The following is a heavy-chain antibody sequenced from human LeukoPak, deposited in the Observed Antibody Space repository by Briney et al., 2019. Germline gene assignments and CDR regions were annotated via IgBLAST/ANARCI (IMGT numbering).Heavy chain of an antibody. D-gene: IGHD5-18*01. CDR3: ARDRLDTAMVTPFDY. CDR2: IYTSGST. V-gene: IGHV4-4*07. J-gene: IGHJ4*02. Sequence: SETLSLTCTVSGGSISSYDWSWIRQPAGKGLEWIGRIYTSGSTNYNPSLTSRVTMSVDTSKNQFSLKLSSVTAADTAVYYCARDRLDTAMVTPFDYWGQGTLVTVSS. CDR1: GGSISSYD.